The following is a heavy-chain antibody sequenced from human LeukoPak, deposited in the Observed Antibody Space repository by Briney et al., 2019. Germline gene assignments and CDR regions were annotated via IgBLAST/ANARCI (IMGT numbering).Heavy chain of an antibody. Sequence: GASVKVSCKSSGFTFTDEYIHWVRQAPGQGLEWMGWINPYSGAINYALKFQGGVTLTRDTSISTAYMELSRLTSGDTAVYYCARDPKSQLLLDYWGQGTLVTVSS. D-gene: IGHD2-2*01. CDR3: ARDPKSQLLLDY. CDR1: GFTFTDEY. J-gene: IGHJ4*02. V-gene: IGHV1-2*02. CDR2: INPYSGAI.